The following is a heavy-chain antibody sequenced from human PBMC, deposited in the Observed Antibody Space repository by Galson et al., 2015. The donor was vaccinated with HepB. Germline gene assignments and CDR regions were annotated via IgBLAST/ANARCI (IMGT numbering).Heavy chain of an antibody. J-gene: IGHJ6*03. V-gene: IGHV3-74*01. CDR2: INSDGSST. Sequence: SLRLSCAASGFIFSSYWMHWVRQAPGKGLVWVSRINSDGSSTSYADSVKGRLTISRDNAKNTLYLQMNSLRAEDTAVYYCARSCSSWFPYMDVWGKGTTVTVSS. CDR3: ARSCSSWFPYMDV. CDR1: GFIFSSYW. D-gene: IGHD6-13*01.